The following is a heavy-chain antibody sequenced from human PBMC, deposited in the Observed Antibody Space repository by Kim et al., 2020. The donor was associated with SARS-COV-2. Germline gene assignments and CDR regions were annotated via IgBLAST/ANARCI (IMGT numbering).Heavy chain of an antibody. CDR1: GFTFSSYA. CDR3: AKKSGYYGRSGYHYET. D-gene: IGHD3-22*01. Sequence: GGSLRLSCAASGFTFSSYAMTWVRQAPGKGLEWVSAISGSGGRTYYADSVKGRLTISRDNSKNMLYLQMNSLRAEDTAVYYCAKKSGYYGRSGYHYETWGQGTLVTVSS. CDR2: ISGSGGRT. V-gene: IGHV3-23*01. J-gene: IGHJ5*02.